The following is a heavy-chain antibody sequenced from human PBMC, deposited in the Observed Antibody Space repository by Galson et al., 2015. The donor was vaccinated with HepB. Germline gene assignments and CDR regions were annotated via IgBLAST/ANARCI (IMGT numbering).Heavy chain of an antibody. CDR3: ARGPAYCGGDCYSYFDY. CDR1: GFTFSSYW. D-gene: IGHD2-21*02. J-gene: IGHJ4*02. Sequence: SLRLSCAASGFTFSSYWMSWVRQAPGRGLEWVANIKQDGSAKYYVDSVKGRFTISRDNAKNSLYLQMNSLRAEDTAVYYCARGPAYCGGDCYSYFDYWGQGTLVTVSS. V-gene: IGHV3-7*03. CDR2: IKQDGSAK.